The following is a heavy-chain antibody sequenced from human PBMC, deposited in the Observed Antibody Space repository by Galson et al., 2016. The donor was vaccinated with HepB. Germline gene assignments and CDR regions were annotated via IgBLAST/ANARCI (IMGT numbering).Heavy chain of an antibody. D-gene: IGHD1-20*01. J-gene: IGHJ4*02. CDR2: ISWDGVIT. Sequence: SLRLSCAASGFTFDDCTMHWVRQAPGKGLEWVSLISWDGVITHYADSVKGRFTISRDNSKNSLYLQMNSLRTEDTALYYCAKEGGYNWKRRGYFDYWGQGTLVTVSS. V-gene: IGHV3-43*01. CDR3: AKEGGYNWKRRGYFDY. CDR1: GFTFDDCT.